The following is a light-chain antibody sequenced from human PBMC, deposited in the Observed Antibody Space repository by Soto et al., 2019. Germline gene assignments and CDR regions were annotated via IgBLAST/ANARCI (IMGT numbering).Light chain of an antibody. CDR2: GAS. CDR3: QHYGSSPRWT. V-gene: IGKV3-20*01. CDR1: QSISSNY. J-gene: IGKJ1*01. Sequence: EILLRQSPVTLCLSPGERATVSCRACQSISSNYLAWYQQKPGQAPRLLIYGASRRATGVPDRFSGSGSGTDFTLTISRLEPEDFAVYYCQHYGSSPRWTFGQGTKVDIK.